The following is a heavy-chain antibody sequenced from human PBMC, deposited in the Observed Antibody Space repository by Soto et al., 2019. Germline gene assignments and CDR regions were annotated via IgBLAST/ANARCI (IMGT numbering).Heavy chain of an antibody. CDR1: GFTFRSYA. J-gene: IGHJ4*02. V-gene: IGHV3-74*01. CDR3: TTGFDY. Sequence: GGSLRLSCAASGFTFRSYAMNWGRQAPGKGLDWVSRSNTDGRRTSSGASVKGRFTISRDNAKNTLYMQMNSVRAEDTAGYYCTTGFDYWGQGTPVTVSS. CDR2: SNTDGRRT.